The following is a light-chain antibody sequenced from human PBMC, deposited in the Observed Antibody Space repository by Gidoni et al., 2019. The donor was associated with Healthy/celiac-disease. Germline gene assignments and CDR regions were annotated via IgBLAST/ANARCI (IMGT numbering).Light chain of an antibody. CDR3: QQRRSWPPRFT. Sequence: EIVLTQSPATLSLSPGERATLSCRASQSVSSYLAWYQQKPGQAPRLLIYDASNRATGIPARFSGSGSGTDFTLTISSLEPEDFAVYYCQQRRSWPPRFTFXQXTRLEIK. J-gene: IGKJ5*01. CDR1: QSVSSY. CDR2: DAS. V-gene: IGKV3-11*01.